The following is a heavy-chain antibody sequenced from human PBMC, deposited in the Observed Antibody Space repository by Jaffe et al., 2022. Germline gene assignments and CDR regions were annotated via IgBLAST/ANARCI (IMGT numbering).Heavy chain of an antibody. V-gene: IGHV3-74*01. Sequence: EVQLVESGGGLVQPGGSLRLSCAASGFTFSSYWMHWVRQAPGKGLVWVSRINSDGSSTSYADSVKGRFTISRDNAKNTLYLQMNSLRAEDTAVYYCASLWGIRVHFDYWGQGTLVTVSS. D-gene: IGHD3-16*01. J-gene: IGHJ4*02. CDR2: INSDGSST. CDR3: ASLWGIRVHFDY. CDR1: GFTFSSYW.